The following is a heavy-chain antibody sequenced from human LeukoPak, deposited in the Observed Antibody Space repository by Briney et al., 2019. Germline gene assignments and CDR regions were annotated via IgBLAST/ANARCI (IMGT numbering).Heavy chain of an antibody. J-gene: IGHJ4*02. D-gene: IGHD4-17*01. V-gene: IGHV4-34*01. CDR1: GGSFSGYY. CDR2: INHSGST. CDR3: ARGPEAVTKYFGY. Sequence: PSETLSLTCAVYGGSFSGYYWSWIRQPPGKGLEWIGEINHSGSTNYNPSLKSRVTISVDTSKNQFSLKLGSVTAADTAVYYCARGPEAVTKYFGYWGQGTLVTVSS.